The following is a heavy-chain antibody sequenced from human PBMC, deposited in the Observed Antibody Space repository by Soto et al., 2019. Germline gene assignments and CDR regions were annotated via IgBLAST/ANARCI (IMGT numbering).Heavy chain of an antibody. CDR2: LSSSGDST. V-gene: IGHV3-23*01. CDR1: GFTFSSFA. D-gene: IGHD3-10*01. Sequence: GGSLRLSCAASGFTFSSFAMSWVRQAPGKGLEWVSALSSSGDSTYYADSVKGRFTISRDNSENTLFLQMNSLRAEDTAVYYFAIRLERITGQRGFAPWGKGTLVTVSP. CDR3: AIRLERITGQRGFAP. J-gene: IGHJ5*02.